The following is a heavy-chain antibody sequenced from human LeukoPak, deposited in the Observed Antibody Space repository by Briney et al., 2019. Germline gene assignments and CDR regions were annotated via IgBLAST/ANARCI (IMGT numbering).Heavy chain of an antibody. D-gene: IGHD1-26*01. J-gene: IGHJ4*02. CDR1: GGSIISNY. Sequence: PSETLSLTCTVSGGSIISNYWSWIRQSPGKGLEWIAYIFSSGSTNYNPSLKSRVTISVDTSKNQFSLKVTSVTAADTAVYYCERAGSYYGNWGQGTLVTVSS. CDR2: IFSSGST. CDR3: ERAGSYYGN. V-gene: IGHV4-59*01.